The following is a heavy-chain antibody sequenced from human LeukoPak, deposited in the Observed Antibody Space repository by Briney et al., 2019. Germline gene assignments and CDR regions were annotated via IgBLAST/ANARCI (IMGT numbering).Heavy chain of an antibody. CDR3: ARDGPDYDFWSGYSDPKFVY. CDR2: SSAYNGNT. Sequence: ASVKVSCKASGYTFTSYGISWVRQAPGQGLEWMGWSSAYNGNTNYAQKLQGRVTMTTDTSTSTAYMELRSLRSDDTAVYYCARDGPDYDFWSGYSDPKFVYWGQGTLVTVSS. CDR1: GYTFTSYG. D-gene: IGHD3-3*01. J-gene: IGHJ4*02. V-gene: IGHV1-18*01.